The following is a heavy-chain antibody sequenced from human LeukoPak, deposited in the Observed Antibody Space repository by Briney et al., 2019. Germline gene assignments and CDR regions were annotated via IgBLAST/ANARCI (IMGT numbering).Heavy chain of an antibody. V-gene: IGHV3-23*01. CDR2: ISASGGGT. CDR3: AKSAGKHYYYGMDV. D-gene: IGHD3-10*01. Sequence: GGSLRLSCAASEFTFSSYAMQWVRQAPGKGLEWVSGISASGGGTWYADSVKGRFTISRDNSKNTLYLQMNSLRAEDTAVYYCAKSAGKHYYYGMDVWGQGTTVTVSS. J-gene: IGHJ6*02. CDR1: EFTFSSYA.